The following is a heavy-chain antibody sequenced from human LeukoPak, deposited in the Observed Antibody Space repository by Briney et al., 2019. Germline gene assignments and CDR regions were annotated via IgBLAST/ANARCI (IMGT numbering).Heavy chain of an antibody. Sequence: SETLSLPCTVLGGSISSYYWGWIRQPPGKGLNGIGYIYYSGSTNYNPSLMSRVTISVDTSKNQFSLKLSSVTAADTAVYYCARVGGGWYEAYYFDYWGQGTLVTVSS. J-gene: IGHJ4*02. V-gene: IGHV4-59*01. CDR2: IYYSGST. D-gene: IGHD6-19*01. CDR1: GGSISSYY. CDR3: ARVGGGWYEAYYFDY.